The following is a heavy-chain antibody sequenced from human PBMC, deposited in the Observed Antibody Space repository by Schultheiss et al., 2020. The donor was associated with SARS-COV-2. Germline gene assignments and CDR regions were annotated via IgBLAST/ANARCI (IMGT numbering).Heavy chain of an antibody. CDR2: IIPIFGTA. Sequence: SVKVSCKVSGYTLTNYYIHWVRQAPGQGLEWMGGIIPIFGTANYAQKFQGRVTITADKSTSTAYMELSSLRSEDTAVYYCARGPRIVVVPAAIPCWFDPWGQGTLVTVSS. CDR3: ARGPRIVVVPAAIPCWFDP. CDR1: GYTLTNYY. V-gene: IGHV1-69*06. D-gene: IGHD2-2*02. J-gene: IGHJ5*02.